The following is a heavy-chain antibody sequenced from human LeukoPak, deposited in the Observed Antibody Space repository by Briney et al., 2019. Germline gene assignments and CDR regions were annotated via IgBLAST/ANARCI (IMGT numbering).Heavy chain of an antibody. J-gene: IGHJ4*02. D-gene: IGHD3-22*01. CDR1: GFSFSRYG. V-gene: IGHV3-48*04. Sequence: GGSLRLSCAASGFSFSRYGMKWVRQAPGKGREWLSYIRSSDSTTYYADSVKGRFTISRDNVKNSLYLQMDSLRVEDTAVYYCAKRADSSAHSFDYWGQGTLVTVSS. CDR3: AKRADSSAHSFDY. CDR2: IRSSDSTT.